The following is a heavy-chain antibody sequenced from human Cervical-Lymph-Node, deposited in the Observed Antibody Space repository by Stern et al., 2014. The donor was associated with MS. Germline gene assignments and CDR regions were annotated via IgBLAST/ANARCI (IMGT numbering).Heavy chain of an antibody. D-gene: IGHD2-8*01. V-gene: IGHV1-18*01. CDR1: GYTFTTYG. Sequence: QVQPVQSGTEVKKPGASVLVSCKASGYTFTTYGITWVRQAPGQGLEWMGWISADSGNTKYAQKFQARVTMTRDTTTGTAYMEVRSLRSEDTAVYYCARDKMHAFDYWGQGTQVTVPS. CDR2: ISADSGNT. CDR3: ARDKMHAFDY. J-gene: IGHJ4*02.